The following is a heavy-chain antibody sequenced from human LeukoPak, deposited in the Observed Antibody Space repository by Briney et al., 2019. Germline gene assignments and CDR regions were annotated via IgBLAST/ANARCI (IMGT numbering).Heavy chain of an antibody. CDR3: AKGPGYSGYDVLSEDDY. CDR1: GFTFSSYA. Sequence: GGSLRLSCAASGFTFSSYAMSWVRQAPGKGLEWVSAISGSGGSTYYADSVKGRFTISRDNSKNTLYLQMHSLRAEDTAVYYCAKGPGYSGYDVLSEDDYWGQGTLVTVSS. CDR2: ISGSGGST. J-gene: IGHJ4*02. V-gene: IGHV3-23*01. D-gene: IGHD5-12*01.